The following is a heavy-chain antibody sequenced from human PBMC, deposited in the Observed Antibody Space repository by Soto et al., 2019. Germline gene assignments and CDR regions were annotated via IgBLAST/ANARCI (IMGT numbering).Heavy chain of an antibody. V-gene: IGHV4-34*01. CDR1: AGSFSHYY. Sequence: QVQQQPWGAGLLKPSETLSLTCTVYAGSFSHYYWNWIRQSPGKGLEWIGKIKHGGSSSYNPSLTSRVSISVDMSKIQFSLTLSSVTVADTAVYDCARGGSSDWQVALDIWGQGTMVPVSS. D-gene: IGHD6-19*01. CDR3: ARGGSSDWQVALDI. J-gene: IGHJ3*02. CDR2: IKHGGSS.